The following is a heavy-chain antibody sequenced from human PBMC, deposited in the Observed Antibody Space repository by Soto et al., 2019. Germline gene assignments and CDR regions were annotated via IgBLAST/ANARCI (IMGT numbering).Heavy chain of an antibody. CDR3: ARVYTGSGGPYNYYGMDG. CDR1: GFTFSSYW. CDR2: IKQDGSEK. J-gene: IGHJ6*02. Sequence: SLILSCVASGFTFSSYWMSWVRQAPGKGLEWVANIKQDGSEKYYVDSVKDRFTISRDNAKNSLYLQMNSLRAEDSAVYYCARVYTGSGGPYNYYGMDGWGQGTTVTVS. V-gene: IGHV3-7*01. D-gene: IGHD6-19*01.